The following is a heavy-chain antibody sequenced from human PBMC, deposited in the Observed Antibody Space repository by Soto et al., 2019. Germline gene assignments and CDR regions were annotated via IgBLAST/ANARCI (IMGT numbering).Heavy chain of an antibody. CDR3: ASTETAYYYDSSGHRPTWYFDL. D-gene: IGHD3-22*01. J-gene: IGHJ2*01. V-gene: IGHV3-48*02. Sequence: GGSLRLSCAASGFTFSSYSMNWVRQAPGKGLEWVSYISSSSSTIYYADSVKGRFTISRDNAKNSLYLQMNSLRDEDTAVYYCASTETAYYYDSSGHRPTWYFDLWGRGTLVTVSS. CDR2: ISSSSSTI. CDR1: GFTFSSYS.